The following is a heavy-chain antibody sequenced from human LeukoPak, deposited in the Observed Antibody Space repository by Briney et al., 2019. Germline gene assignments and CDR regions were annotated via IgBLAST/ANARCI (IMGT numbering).Heavy chain of an antibody. V-gene: IGHV3-23*01. D-gene: IGHD5-12*01. CDR2: ISGSGGST. CDR1: GFTFSSYA. CDR3: AIDLSGYDLTHFDD. Sequence: GGSLRLSCAASGFTFSSYAMSWVRQAPGKGLEWVSAISGSGGSTYYADSVKGRFTISRDNSKNTLYLQMNSLRAEDTAVYYCAIDLSGYDLTHFDDWGQGPLVTVS. J-gene: IGHJ4*02.